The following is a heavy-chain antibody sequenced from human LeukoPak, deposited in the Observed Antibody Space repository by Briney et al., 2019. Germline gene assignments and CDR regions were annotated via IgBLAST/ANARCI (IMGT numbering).Heavy chain of an antibody. CDR1: GFSFSSYG. CDR3: AKDWMVRGGIISAPSH. J-gene: IGHJ4*02. CDR2: IRYDGKKT. V-gene: IGHV3-30*02. D-gene: IGHD3-10*01. Sequence: PGGSLRLSCVASGFSFSSYGMHWVRQAPGKGLEWAALIRYDGKKTDYADSVKGRFTMSRDNSKNRVDLQMNSLRGEDTAVYYCAKDWMVRGGIISAPSHWGQGSLVIVSS.